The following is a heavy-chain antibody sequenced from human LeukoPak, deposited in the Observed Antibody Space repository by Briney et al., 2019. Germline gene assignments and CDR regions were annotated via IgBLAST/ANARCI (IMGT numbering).Heavy chain of an antibody. CDR1: GHSISSGYY. CDR3: ARDSGGSRYDDWFDP. CDR2: IYHNGAS. J-gene: IGHJ5*01. D-gene: IGHD2-15*01. V-gene: IGHV4-38-2*02. Sequence: PSETLSLTCSVSGHSISSGYYWGWIRQPPGKGLQWIGNIYHNGASYSNPSLKSRLTMSVDTSKNQFSLKLSSVTAADTAVYYCARDSGGSRYDDWFDPWGQGTLVTVSS.